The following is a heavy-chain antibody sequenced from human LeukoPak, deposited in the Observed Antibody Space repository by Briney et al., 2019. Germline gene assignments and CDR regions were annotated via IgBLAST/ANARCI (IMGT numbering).Heavy chain of an antibody. CDR1: GFTVSSYY. V-gene: IGHV3-15*05. J-gene: IGHJ4*02. D-gene: IGHD4-17*01. Sequence: GGSLRLSCAASGFTVSSYYMSWVRQAPGKGLEWVGRIKRIIDGGTTDYAAPVKGRFTVSRDDSINTLYLQMSSLKTEDTAVYYCAAQGGSGDLRYWGQGTLVTVSS. CDR3: AAQGGSGDLRY. CDR2: IKRIIDGGTT.